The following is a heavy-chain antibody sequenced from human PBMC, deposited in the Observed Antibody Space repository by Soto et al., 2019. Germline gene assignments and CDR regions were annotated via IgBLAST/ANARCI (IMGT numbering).Heavy chain of an antibody. V-gene: IGHV1-69*06. CDR1: GGTFSSYA. CDR2: IIPIFGTA. J-gene: IGHJ4*02. D-gene: IGHD3-3*01. Sequence: SVKVSCKASGGTFSSYAISWVRQAPGQGLEWMGGIIPIFGTANYAQKFQGRVTITADKSTSTAYMELSSLRSEDTAVYYCARALTDYYDFWSGYDSTFDYWGQGTLVPVSP. CDR3: ARALTDYYDFWSGYDSTFDY.